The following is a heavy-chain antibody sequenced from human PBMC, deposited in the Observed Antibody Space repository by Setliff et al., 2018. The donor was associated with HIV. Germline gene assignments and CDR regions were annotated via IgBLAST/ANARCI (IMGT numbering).Heavy chain of an antibody. V-gene: IGHV2-70*04. D-gene: IGHD3-10*01. J-gene: IGHJ3*02. CDR3: ARGPYGPPDAFDI. Sequence: PSQTLSLTCTFSGFSLSTSGMRVTWIRQPPGKALEWLARIDWDDDKFYSTSQKTRLTISKDTSKNQVVLTMTNMDPVDTATYYCARGPYGPPDAFDIWGQGTMVTVSS. CDR2: IDWDDDK. CDR1: GFSLSTSGMR.